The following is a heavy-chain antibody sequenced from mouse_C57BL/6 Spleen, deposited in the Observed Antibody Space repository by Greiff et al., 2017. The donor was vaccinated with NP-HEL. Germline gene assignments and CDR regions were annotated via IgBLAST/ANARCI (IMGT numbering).Heavy chain of an antibody. J-gene: IGHJ2*01. Sequence: EVKLMESGGGLVKPGGSLKLSCAASGFTFSSYAMSWVRQTPEKRLEWVATISDGGSYTYYPDNVKGRFTISRDNAKNSLYLQMSHLKSEDTAMYYCARDVFDYWGQGTTLTVSS. CDR3: ARDVFDY. CDR2: ISDGGSYT. CDR1: GFTFSSYA. V-gene: IGHV5-4*01.